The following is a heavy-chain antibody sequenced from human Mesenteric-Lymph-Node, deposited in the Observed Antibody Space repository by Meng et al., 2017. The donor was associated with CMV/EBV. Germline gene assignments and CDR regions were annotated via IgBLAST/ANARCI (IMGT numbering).Heavy chain of an antibody. V-gene: IGHV4-59*01. CDR3: ARDTSTVDYYYYGMDV. CDR1: GGSISSYY. J-gene: IGHJ6*02. CDR2: IYYSGST. Sequence: SETLSLTCTVSGGSISSYYWSWIRQPPGKGLEWIGYIYYSGSTNYNPSLKSRVTISVDTSKNQFSLKLSSVTAADTAVYYCARDTSTVDYYYYGMDVWGQGTTVTVSS. D-gene: IGHD1-1*01.